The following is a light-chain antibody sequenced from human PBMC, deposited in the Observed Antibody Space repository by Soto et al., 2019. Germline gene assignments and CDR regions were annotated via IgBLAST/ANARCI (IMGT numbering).Light chain of an antibody. CDR2: VAS. CDR3: QHLNSYPLT. CDR1: QGISSY. Sequence: IQLTQSPSSLSASVGDRVTITCRASQGISSYLAWYQQKPGKAPNLLIYVASTLQSGVPSRFSGSGSGTDFTLTIGSLQPEDFATYYCQHLNSYPLTFGGGTKVEIK. V-gene: IGKV1-9*01. J-gene: IGKJ4*02.